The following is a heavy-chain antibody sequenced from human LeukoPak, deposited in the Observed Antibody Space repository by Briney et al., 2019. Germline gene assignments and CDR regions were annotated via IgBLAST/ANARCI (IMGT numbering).Heavy chain of an antibody. D-gene: IGHD1-26*01. Sequence: GGSLRLSCAASGFTFSSYTMNWVRQAPGKGLEWVSSIGSSGSYRYYADSVKGRFTISRDNSKNTLYLQMNSLRAEDTAVYYCAKKWAIDVWGKGTTVTISS. J-gene: IGHJ6*04. V-gene: IGHV3-21*04. CDR1: GFTFSSYT. CDR3: AKKWAIDV. CDR2: IGSSGSYR.